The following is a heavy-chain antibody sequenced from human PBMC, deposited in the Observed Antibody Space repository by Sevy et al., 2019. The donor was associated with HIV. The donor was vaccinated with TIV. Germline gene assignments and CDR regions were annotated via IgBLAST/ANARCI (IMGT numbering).Heavy chain of an antibody. D-gene: IGHD2-2*01. Sequence: GGSLRLSCAASGFTVSNTYMSWVRQAPGKGLEWVSVIYTGGGIDYADSVKGRFTISRDNSKNTLYFQMNSLRTEDTAMYYCVRGLLFSSSWSDYWGQGTLVTVSS. CDR3: VRGLLFSSSWSDY. CDR1: GFTVSNTY. CDR2: IYTGGGI. J-gene: IGHJ4*02. V-gene: IGHV3-53*01.